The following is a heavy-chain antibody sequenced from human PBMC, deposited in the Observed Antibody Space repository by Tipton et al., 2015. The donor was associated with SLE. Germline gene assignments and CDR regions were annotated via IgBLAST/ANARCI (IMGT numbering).Heavy chain of an antibody. V-gene: IGHV3-21*04. D-gene: IGHD3-9*01. CDR2: ISSSSSYI. CDR3: ARARRDILTGYYRDPFDY. Sequence: SLRLSCAASGFTFSRYSMNWARQAPGKGLEWVSSISSSSSYIYYADSVKGRFTISRDNSKTTLYLQMNSLRADDTAVYYCARARRDILTGYYRDPFDYWGQATLLTVSS. J-gene: IGHJ4*02. CDR1: GFTFSRYS.